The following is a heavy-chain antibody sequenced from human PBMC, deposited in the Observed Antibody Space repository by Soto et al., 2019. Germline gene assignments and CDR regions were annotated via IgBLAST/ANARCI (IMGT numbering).Heavy chain of an antibody. J-gene: IGHJ4*02. Sequence: GESLKISCKGSGYSFTSYWISWVRQMPGKGLEWMGRIDPSDSYTNYSPSFQGHVTISADKSISTAYLQWSSLKASDTAMYYCAKGGYSSGWPDYWGQGILVTVSS. D-gene: IGHD6-19*01. CDR2: IDPSDSYT. CDR3: AKGGYSSGWPDY. V-gene: IGHV5-10-1*01. CDR1: GYSFTSYW.